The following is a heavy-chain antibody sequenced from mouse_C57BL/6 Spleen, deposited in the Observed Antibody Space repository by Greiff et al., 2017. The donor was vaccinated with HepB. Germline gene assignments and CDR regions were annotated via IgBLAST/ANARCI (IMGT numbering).Heavy chain of an antibody. CDR2: IYPRSGNT. Sequence: LQESGAELARPGASVKLSCKASGYTFTSYGISWVKQRTGQGLEWIGEIYPRSGNTYYNEKFKGKATLTADKSSSTAYMELRSLTSEDSAVYFCGLYYSKRFDYWGQGTTLTVSS. CDR3: GLYYSKRFDY. V-gene: IGHV1-81*01. D-gene: IGHD2-5*01. J-gene: IGHJ2*01. CDR1: GYTFTSYG.